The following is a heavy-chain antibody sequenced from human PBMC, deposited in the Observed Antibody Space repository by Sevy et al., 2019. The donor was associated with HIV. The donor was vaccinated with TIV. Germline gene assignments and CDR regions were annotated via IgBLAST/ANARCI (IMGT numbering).Heavy chain of an antibody. V-gene: IGHV1-69*13. CDR2: ILPILRST. CDR3: ARLSSALDYHMSGPEDY. CDR1: GDTFSNYA. J-gene: IGHJ4*02. Sequence: ASVKVSCKASGDTFSNYALSWVRQAPGQGLEWVGGILPILRSTKSAQKFQDRVTITADDSTSTAYMEFSSLRFEDTVMYYCARLSSALDYHMSGPEDYWGQGTLVTVSS. D-gene: IGHD3-22*01.